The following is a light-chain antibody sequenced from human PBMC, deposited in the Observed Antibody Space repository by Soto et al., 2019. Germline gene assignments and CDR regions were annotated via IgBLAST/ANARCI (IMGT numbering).Light chain of an antibody. CDR2: DSS. CDR3: HQIYSTLGT. CDR1: QAIGNY. J-gene: IGKJ1*01. Sequence: DIQMTQSPSSLSASVGDRFTITCRASQAIGNYLNWYQQQSWKVPSXXIYDSSYLQSGVPSRFSGSGSGTDFTLYISDLKPEDFAPYFCHQIYSTLGTFCQGTMVDIK. V-gene: IGKV1-39*01.